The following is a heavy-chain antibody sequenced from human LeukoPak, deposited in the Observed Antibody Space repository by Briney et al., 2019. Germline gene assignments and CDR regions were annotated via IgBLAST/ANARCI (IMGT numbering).Heavy chain of an antibody. J-gene: IGHJ4*02. V-gene: IGHV3-9*01. CDR3: AKGRYMGGTGYEYYFDY. CDR1: GFTFDDYA. CDR2: ISWNSGSI. D-gene: IGHD1-1*01. Sequence: GGSLRLSCAASGFTFDDYAMHWVRQAPGKGLEWVSGISWNSGSIGYADSVKGRFTISRDNAKNSLYLQMNSLRAEDTALYYCAKGRYMGGTGYEYYFDYWGQGTLVTVSS.